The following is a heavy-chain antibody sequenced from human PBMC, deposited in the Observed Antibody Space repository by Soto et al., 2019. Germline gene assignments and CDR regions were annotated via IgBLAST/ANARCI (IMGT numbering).Heavy chain of an antibody. D-gene: IGHD1-1*01. V-gene: IGHV3-33*01. Sequence: WGSLRLSCAASGMTFNRNGMHLFRHAPFKGLEWVAVIWYDGSKTAYSDSVKGRFTISRDNAKNTLYLQMSSVRDEDTAIYYCARDRSAGDYFYYGMDVWGQGTTVTVSS. CDR3: ARDRSAGDYFYYGMDV. CDR2: IWYDGSKT. CDR1: GMTFNRNG. J-gene: IGHJ6*02.